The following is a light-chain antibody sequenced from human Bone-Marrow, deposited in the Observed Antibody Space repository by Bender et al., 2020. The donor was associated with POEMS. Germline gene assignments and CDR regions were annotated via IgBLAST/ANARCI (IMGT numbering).Light chain of an antibody. Sequence: QSALTQFASVSGSPGQSITISCAGTSNDVAVNKYVSWYQQHPGKAPKLMIYEVTIRPSGVSGRFSGSKSGNTASLIISGLQPEDEADYFCCSYTVIGTLVFGGGTRLTVL. CDR1: SNDVAVNKY. J-gene: IGLJ3*02. CDR3: CSYTVIGTLV. CDR2: EVT. V-gene: IGLV2-14*01.